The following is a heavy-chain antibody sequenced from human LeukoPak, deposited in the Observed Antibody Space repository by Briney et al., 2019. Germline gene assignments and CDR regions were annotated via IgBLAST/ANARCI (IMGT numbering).Heavy chain of an antibody. CDR1: GGSIILYY. J-gene: IGHJ4*02. V-gene: IGHV4-59*08. CDR2: FYNGGST. Sequence: SETLSLTCAVCGGSIILYYWSWLRQPPGKALEWIGYFYNGGSTNYNPSLKSRVTISGDTSKNQFSLRLDSVTAADTAVYYCARRLVGAAGYFDSWGQGTLVTVSS. D-gene: IGHD1-26*01. CDR3: ARRLVGAAGYFDS.